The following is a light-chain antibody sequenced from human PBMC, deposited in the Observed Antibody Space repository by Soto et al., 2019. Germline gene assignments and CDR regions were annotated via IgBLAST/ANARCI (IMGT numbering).Light chain of an antibody. Sequence: EIVITQSPGTLSVSPGERATLSCRASQSVSSNLAWYQQKPGQAPRLLIYGASTRATGIPARFSGSGSGTEFTLTISSLQSEDFAVCYCQQYNNWPPITFGQGTRLEIK. CDR2: GAS. V-gene: IGKV3-15*01. CDR3: QQYNNWPPIT. J-gene: IGKJ5*01. CDR1: QSVSSN.